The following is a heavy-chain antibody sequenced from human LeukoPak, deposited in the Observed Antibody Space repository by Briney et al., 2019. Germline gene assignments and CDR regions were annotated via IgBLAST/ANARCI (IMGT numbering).Heavy chain of an antibody. CDR3: ARAGSWKLNFDY. CDR2: IYYSGNT. V-gene: IGHV4-59*01. J-gene: IGHJ4*02. Sequence: SETLSLTCTVSGGSISSYYWSWIRQPPGKGLEWIGYIYYSGNTNYNPSLKTRVTISVDTSRNQFSLKLSSVTAADTAVYYCARAGSWKLNFDYWGQGTLVTVSS. D-gene: IGHD6-13*01. CDR1: GGSISSYY.